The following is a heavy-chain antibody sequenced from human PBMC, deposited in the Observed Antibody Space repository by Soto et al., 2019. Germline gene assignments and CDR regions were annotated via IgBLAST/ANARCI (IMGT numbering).Heavy chain of an antibody. CDR3: ARYIRPILLFFAGPQRYYYYGMDV. CDR1: GYTFTGYY. J-gene: IGHJ6*04. CDR2: INPNSGGT. V-gene: IGHV1-2*04. Sequence: ASVKVSCKASGYTFTGYYMHWVRQAPGQGLEWMGWINPNSGGTNYAQKFQGWVTMTRDTSISTAYMELSRLRSDDTAVYYCARYIRPILLFFAGPQRYYYYGMDVWGKGTTVTFSS. D-gene: IGHD3-3*01.